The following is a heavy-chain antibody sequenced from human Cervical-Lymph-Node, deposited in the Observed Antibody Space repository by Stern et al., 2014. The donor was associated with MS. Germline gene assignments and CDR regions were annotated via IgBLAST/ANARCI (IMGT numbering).Heavy chain of an antibody. J-gene: IGHJ6*02. CDR3: AKDLGRGVVVVPLYGLDV. CDR1: GFTFSTYA. Sequence: EVQLVESGGGLVQPGGSLRLSCAASGFTFSTYAFSWVRQAPGKGLEWVSSISDSGVNTSYADSVKGRFTISRDNTKSMLYLEMQSLRAEDTAVYHCAKDLGRGVVVVPLYGLDVWGQGTTVTVSS. D-gene: IGHD2-2*01. V-gene: IGHV3-23*04. CDR2: ISDSGVNT.